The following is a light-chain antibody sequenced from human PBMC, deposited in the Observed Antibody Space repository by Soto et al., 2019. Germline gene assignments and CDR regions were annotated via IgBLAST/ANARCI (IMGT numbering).Light chain of an antibody. Sequence: EKVMTQSPATPSVSPGESATLSCRASQSVNRNLAWYQQKPGQTPRLLIYGASTRAAGVPVRFSGSGSGTDFNLTISSLQSEDFAIYYCQQYNIWPPEVTFGPGTKVDIK. CDR3: QQYNIWPPEVT. V-gene: IGKV3-15*01. J-gene: IGKJ3*01. CDR2: GAS. CDR1: QSVNRN.